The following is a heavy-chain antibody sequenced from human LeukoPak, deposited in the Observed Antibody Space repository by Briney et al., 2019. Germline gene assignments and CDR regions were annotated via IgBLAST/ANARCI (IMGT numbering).Heavy chain of an antibody. CDR3: ARPRSSYYYGSGSYYNY. CDR1: GYTFTSYY. D-gene: IGHD3-10*01. V-gene: IGHV1-46*01. CDR2: INPSGGST. Sequence: ASVKVSCKASGYTFTSYYMHWVRQAPGQGLEWMGIINPSGGSTSYAQKFQGGVTMTRDTSTSTVYMELRSLRSDDTAVYYCARPRSSYYYGSGSYYNYWGQGTLVTVSS. J-gene: IGHJ4*02.